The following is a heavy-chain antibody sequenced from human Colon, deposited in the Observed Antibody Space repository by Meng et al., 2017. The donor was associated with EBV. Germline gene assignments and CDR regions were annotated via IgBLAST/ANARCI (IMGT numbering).Heavy chain of an antibody. V-gene: IGHV4-39*07. J-gene: IGHJ4*02. CDR1: GDSISGSGDY. Sequence: QWRVKGPGPGLVRPTETLSLPCIVSGDSISGSGDYWGWVRQPTGKGLAWIGNIYYTGSTYYNPSLKSRVTISVDTSKNQFSLKVTSMTAADTAVYYCARDGPLLWGPGTLVTVSS. CDR3: ARDGPLL. CDR2: IYYTGST.